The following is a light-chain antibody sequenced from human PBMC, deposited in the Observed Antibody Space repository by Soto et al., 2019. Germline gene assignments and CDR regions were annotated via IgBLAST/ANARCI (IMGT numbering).Light chain of an antibody. V-gene: IGKV3-15*01. CDR3: QQYYSWPRT. CDR2: GAS. CDR1: QSVTAK. Sequence: EVVMTQSPGTLSVSLGERATLSCRASQSVTAKLAWYQQRPGQAPRLLIHGASTRATGIPARFSGSGSGTEFTLTISSLQSEDFAVYYCQQYYSWPRTFGQGTKVDI. J-gene: IGKJ1*01.